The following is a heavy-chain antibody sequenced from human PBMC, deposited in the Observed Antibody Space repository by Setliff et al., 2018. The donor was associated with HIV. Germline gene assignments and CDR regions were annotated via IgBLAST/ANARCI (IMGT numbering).Heavy chain of an antibody. CDR1: GGSISTYY. CDR2: IYYSGST. CDR3: ARGQGRFSFGAQLGYYFDY. J-gene: IGHJ4*02. Sequence: SETLSLTCTVSGGSISTYYWSWIRQPPGKGLEWMGNIYYSGSTNYNPSLKSRVTISVETSKNQSSLKLSSVTAADTAVYYCARGQGRFSFGAQLGYYFDYWVQGTLVTVSS. V-gene: IGHV4-59*01. D-gene: IGHD5-18*01.